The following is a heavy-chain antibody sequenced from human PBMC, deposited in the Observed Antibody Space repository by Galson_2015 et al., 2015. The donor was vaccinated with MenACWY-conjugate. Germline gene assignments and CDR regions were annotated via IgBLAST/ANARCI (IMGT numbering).Heavy chain of an antibody. Sequence: SLRLSCAASGFTFSRYWMHWVRQVPGKGLVWVSRIRGDGSAITYADSVKGRFIISRDNAKNTMFLQMNSLRVEDTGVYYCTRVQEGTSGSFDISGLGTLVTVSS. CDR1: GFTFSRYW. CDR2: IRGDGSAI. D-gene: IGHD2-15*01. CDR3: TRVQEGTSGSFDI. J-gene: IGHJ3*02. V-gene: IGHV3-74*01.